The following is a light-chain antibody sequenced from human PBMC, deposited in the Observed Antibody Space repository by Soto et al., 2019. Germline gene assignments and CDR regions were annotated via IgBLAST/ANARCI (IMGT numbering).Light chain of an antibody. CDR1: QSVSSN. CDR3: QQYHIWPYT. J-gene: IGKJ2*01. CDR2: GAS. V-gene: IGKV3-15*01. Sequence: EIVMTQSPASLSVSPGERATLSCRASQSVSSNLAWYQQNPGQAHRLLIYGASTRATGIPARFSGSGSGTEFPLTIISLQYEDFAVYYCQQYHIWPYTFGQGTKLEIK.